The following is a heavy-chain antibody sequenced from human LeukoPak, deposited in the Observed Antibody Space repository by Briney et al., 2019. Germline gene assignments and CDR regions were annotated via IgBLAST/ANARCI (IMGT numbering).Heavy chain of an antibody. Sequence: PGGSLRLSCAASGFTFSSYSMNWVRQAPGKGLEWVSSISSSSSYIYYADSVKGRFTISRDNAKNSLYLQMNSLRAEDTAVYYCARSGWFGGYVYYLDYWGQGTLVTVSS. CDR1: GFTFSSYS. J-gene: IGHJ4*02. V-gene: IGHV3-21*01. CDR2: ISSSSSYI. D-gene: IGHD5-12*01. CDR3: ARSGWFGGYVYYLDY.